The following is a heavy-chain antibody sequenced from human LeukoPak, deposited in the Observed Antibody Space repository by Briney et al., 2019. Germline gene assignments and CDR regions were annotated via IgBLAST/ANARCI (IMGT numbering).Heavy chain of an antibody. J-gene: IGHJ4*02. D-gene: IGHD3-10*01. CDR1: GFTFSSYG. CDR2: ISYDGSNK. V-gene: IGHV3-30*18. CDR3: AKGVSPGYGSPYFDY. Sequence: PGGSLRLSCAASGFTFSSYGMHWVRQAPGKGLEWVAVISYDGSNKYYADSVKGRFTISRDNSKNTLYLQMNSLRAEDTAVYYCAKGVSPGYGSPYFDYWGQGTLVTVSS.